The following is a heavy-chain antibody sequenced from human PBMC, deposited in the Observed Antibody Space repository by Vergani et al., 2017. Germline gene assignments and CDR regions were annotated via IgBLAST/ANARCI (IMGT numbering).Heavy chain of an antibody. Sequence: QVQLVQSGAEVKKPGSSVKVSCKASGGTFSSYAISWVRQAPGQGLEWMGRIIPILGTANYAQKFQGRVTITADEPTSTAYMELSSLRAEDTAVYYCARHRDGYNLVFDYWGQGTLVTVSS. CDR3: ARHRDGYNLVFDY. V-gene: IGHV1-69*11. CDR1: GGTFSSYA. CDR2: IIPILGTA. D-gene: IGHD5-24*01. J-gene: IGHJ4*02.